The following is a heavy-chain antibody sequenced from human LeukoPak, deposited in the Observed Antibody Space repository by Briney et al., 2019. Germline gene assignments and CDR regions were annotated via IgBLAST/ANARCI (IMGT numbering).Heavy chain of an antibody. D-gene: IGHD6-19*01. CDR1: GFTFSSYS. CDR2: ITSSSTNT. CDR3: ATRGSSGWYIDY. J-gene: IGHJ4*02. V-gene: IGHV3-21*01. Sequence: GGSLRLSCAASGFTFSSYSMNWVRRAPGKGLEWVSSITSSSTNTYYADSLKGRFTIFRDNAKNSLYLQMNSLRAEDSAVYYCATRGSSGWYIDYWGQGTLVTVSS.